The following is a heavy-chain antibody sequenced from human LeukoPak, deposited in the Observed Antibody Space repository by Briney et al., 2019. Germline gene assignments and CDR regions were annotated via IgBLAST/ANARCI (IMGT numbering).Heavy chain of an antibody. CDR1: GFTFSSYS. J-gene: IGHJ4*02. CDR3: ARDPEYSSGWYPFY. V-gene: IGHV3-21*01. CDR2: ISSSSSYI. D-gene: IGHD6-19*01. Sequence: GGSLRLSCAASGFTFSSYSMNWVRQAPGEGLEWVSSISSSSSYIYYADSVKGRFTISRDNAKNSLYLQMNSLRAEDTAVYYCARDPEYSSGWYPFYWGQGTLVTVSS.